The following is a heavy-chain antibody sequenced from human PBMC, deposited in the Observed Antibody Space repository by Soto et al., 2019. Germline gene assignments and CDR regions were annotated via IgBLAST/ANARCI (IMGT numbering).Heavy chain of an antibody. Sequence: GGSLRLSCGVSGFTLSRYTMHWVRQAPGKGLEWVALISSDGSAKYYADSVKGRFTVSRDGSFYLQMTSLRGEDTAVYYCARDGYCSGGSCLDGMDVWGQGTTVTVSS. J-gene: IGHJ6*02. V-gene: IGHV3-30-3*01. CDR2: ISSDGSAK. CDR3: ARDGYCSGGSCLDGMDV. CDR1: GFTLSRYT. D-gene: IGHD2-15*01.